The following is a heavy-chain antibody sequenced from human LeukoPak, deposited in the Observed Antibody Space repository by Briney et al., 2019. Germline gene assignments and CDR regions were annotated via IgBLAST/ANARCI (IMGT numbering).Heavy chain of an antibody. V-gene: IGHV4-39*01. Sequence: SETLSLTCTVSGGSISSSSYYWGWIRQPPGKGLEWSGSIYYSGSTYYNPSLKSRVTISVDTSKNQFSLKLSSVTAADTAVYYCARHFMIRVTTALRDFDYWGQGTLVTVAS. J-gene: IGHJ4*02. CDR1: GGSISSSSYY. D-gene: IGHD3-16*01. CDR3: ARHFMIRVTTALRDFDY. CDR2: IYYSGST.